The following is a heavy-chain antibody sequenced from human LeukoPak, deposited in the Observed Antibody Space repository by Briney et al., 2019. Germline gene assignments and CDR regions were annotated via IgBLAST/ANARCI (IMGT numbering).Heavy chain of an antibody. D-gene: IGHD6-13*01. V-gene: IGHV1-2*02. J-gene: IGHJ4*02. CDR2: INPNSGGT. CDR3: ARDRGQQLANFDY. CDR1: GYTFTGYY. Sequence: ASVKVSCKASGYTFTGYYMHWVRQAPGQGREWMGWINPNSGGTNYAQKFQGRVTMTRDTSISTAYMELSRLRSDDTAVYYCARDRGQQLANFDYWGQGTLVTVSS.